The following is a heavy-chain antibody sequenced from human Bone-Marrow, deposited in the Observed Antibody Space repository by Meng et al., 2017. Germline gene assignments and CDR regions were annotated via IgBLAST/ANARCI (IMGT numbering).Heavy chain of an antibody. CDR3: AKKYYYDSSGYYSEVNY. V-gene: IGHV3-23*01. CDR2: ISGSGGST. CDR1: GFTFSSYA. J-gene: IGHJ4*02. D-gene: IGHD3-22*01. Sequence: GESLKISCAASGFTFSSYAMSWVRQAPGKGLEWVSIISGSGGSTYYADSVKGRFTISRDNSKNTLYLQMNSLRAEDTAVYYCAKKYYYDSSGYYSEVNYWGQGTLVTVSS.